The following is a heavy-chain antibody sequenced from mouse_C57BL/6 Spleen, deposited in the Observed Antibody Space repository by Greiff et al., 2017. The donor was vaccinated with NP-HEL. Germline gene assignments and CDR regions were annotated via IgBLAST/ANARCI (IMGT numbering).Heavy chain of an antibody. J-gene: IGHJ4*01. CDR2: IDPANGNT. CDR3: SRSSSDRYYAMDY. Sequence: EVQLQQSVAELVRPGASVKLSCTASGFNIKNTYMHWVKQRPEQGLEWIGRIDPANGNTKYAPKFQGKATITADTSSNTAYLQLSSLTSEDTAIYYWSRSSSDRYYAMDYWGQGTSVTVSS. CDR1: GFNIKNTY. D-gene: IGHD3-2*02. V-gene: IGHV14-3*01.